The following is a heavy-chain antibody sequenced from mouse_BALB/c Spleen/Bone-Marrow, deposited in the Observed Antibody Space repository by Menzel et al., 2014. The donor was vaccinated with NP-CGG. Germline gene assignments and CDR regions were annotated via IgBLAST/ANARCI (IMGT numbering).Heavy chain of an antibody. Sequence: EVKLVESGAELVKPGASVKLSCTASGFNIKDTYMHWVKQRPEQGLEWIGRTDPANGNTKYDPKFQGKASITADTSSNTAYLQLSSLTSEDTAVYYCASYVYGYYFDYWGQGTTLTVSS. V-gene: IGHV14-3*02. CDR3: ASYVYGYYFDY. J-gene: IGHJ2*01. D-gene: IGHD2-2*01. CDR2: TDPANGNT. CDR1: GFNIKDTY.